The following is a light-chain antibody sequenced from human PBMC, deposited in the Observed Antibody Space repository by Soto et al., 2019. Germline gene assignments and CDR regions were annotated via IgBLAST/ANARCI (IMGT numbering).Light chain of an antibody. CDR3: QSYDSSLSAFYV. CDR1: SSNIGAGYD. V-gene: IGLV1-40*01. J-gene: IGLJ1*01. CDR2: GNS. Sequence: QCVLTQPPSVSGAPGQRVTISCTGSSSNIGAGYDVHWYQQLPGTAPKLLIYGNSKRPSGVPDRFSGSKSGTSASLAITGLQAEDEADYYCQSYDSSLSAFYVFGTGTKLTVL.